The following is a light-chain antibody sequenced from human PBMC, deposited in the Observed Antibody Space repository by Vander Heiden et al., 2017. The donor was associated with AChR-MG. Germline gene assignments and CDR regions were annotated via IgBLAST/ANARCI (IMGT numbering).Light chain of an antibody. V-gene: IGKV2-28*01. CDR1: QSLLHENGYIY. J-gene: IGKJ1*01. CDR2: LGS. Sequence: DIVLTQSPLSLPVTPGEPASISCRSSQSLLHENGYIYLDWYLQKPGQSPQLLIYLGSNRASGVPGRFSGSATGTDFTLKISRVEAEDVGLYYCRQALESQTFGPGTRVDIK. CDR3: RQALESQT.